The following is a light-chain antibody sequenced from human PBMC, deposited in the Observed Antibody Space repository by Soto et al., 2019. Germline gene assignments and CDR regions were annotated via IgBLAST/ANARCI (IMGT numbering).Light chain of an antibody. CDR3: QNHNIYSEA. CDR1: QTMSSW. V-gene: IGKV1-5*03. Sequence: DIQMTQSPSTLSGSVGDRVTITCRASQTMSSWLAWYQQKPGKAPKLLIYKASTLKSGVTSRFSGSGSGTEFPLTISSLQPDDFATSYCQNHNIYSEAFGQGTKVELK. CDR2: KAS. J-gene: IGKJ1*01.